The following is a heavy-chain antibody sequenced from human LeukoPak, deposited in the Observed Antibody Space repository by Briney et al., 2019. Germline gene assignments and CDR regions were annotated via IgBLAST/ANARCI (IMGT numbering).Heavy chain of an antibody. D-gene: IGHD5-18*01. V-gene: IGHV4-34*01. CDR3: ARGKWIQLWLLDY. CDR2: INHSGST. J-gene: IGHJ4*02. Sequence: SSETLFLTCAVFGGSFSGYYWSWIRQPPGKGLEWIGEINHSGSTNYNPSLKSRVTISLDTSKNQFSLKLNSVTAADTAVYYCARGKWIQLWLLDYWGQGTLVTVSS. CDR1: GGSFSGYY.